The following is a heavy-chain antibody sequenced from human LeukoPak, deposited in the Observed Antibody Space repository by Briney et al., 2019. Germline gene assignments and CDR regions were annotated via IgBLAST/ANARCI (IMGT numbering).Heavy chain of an antibody. CDR1: GFTFSSYA. V-gene: IGHV3-30-3*01. Sequence: PGGSLRLSCAASGFTFSSYAMHWVRQAPGKGLEWVAVISYDGSNKYYADSVKGRFTISRDSSKNTLYLQMNSLRAEDTAVYYCARDGSGTSCSGGSCYTNWFDPWGQGTLVTVSS. CDR2: ISYDGSNK. D-gene: IGHD2-15*01. CDR3: ARDGSGTSCSGGSCYTNWFDP. J-gene: IGHJ5*02.